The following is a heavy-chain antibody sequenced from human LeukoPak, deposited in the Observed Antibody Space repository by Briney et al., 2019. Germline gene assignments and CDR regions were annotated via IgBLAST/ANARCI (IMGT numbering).Heavy chain of an antibody. D-gene: IGHD6-13*01. J-gene: IGHJ6*02. CDR2: ISSSGSTI. V-gene: IGHV3-48*03. Sequence: GSLRLSCAASGFTFSSYEMNWVRQSPGKGLEWVSYISSSGSTIYHADSVKGRFTISRDNAKNSLYLQMNSLRDEDTAVYYCARETAADYYYYGMDVWGQGTTVTVSS. CDR1: GFTFSSYE. CDR3: ARETAADYYYYGMDV.